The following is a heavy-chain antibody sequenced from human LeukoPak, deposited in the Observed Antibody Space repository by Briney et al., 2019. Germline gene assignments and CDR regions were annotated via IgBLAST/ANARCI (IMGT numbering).Heavy chain of an antibody. V-gene: IGHV3-33*08. CDR1: GFSVRSNY. CDR2: IWYDGHNK. D-gene: IGHD6-19*01. CDR3: AREWGLIAVAGGPGY. J-gene: IGHJ4*02. Sequence: GGSLRLSCAASGFSVRSNYMSWVRQAPGKGLEWLAIIWYDGHNKYYADSEKGRFTISRDNSKNTLFLEMNELRVEDSAMYYCAREWGLIAVAGGPGYWGQGTLVTVSS.